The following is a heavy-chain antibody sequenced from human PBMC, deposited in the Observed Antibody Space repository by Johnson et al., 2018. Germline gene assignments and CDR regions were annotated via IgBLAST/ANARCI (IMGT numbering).Heavy chain of an antibody. J-gene: IGHJ1*01. D-gene: IGHD3-22*01. V-gene: IGHV3-21*01. CDR3: ATEWYYYVSSNSYYSEYFQH. CDR1: GFTFSSYS. CDR2: ISSSSSYI. Sequence: EVQLVETGGGLIKPGGSLRLSCAASGFTFSSYSMNWVRQAPGKGLEWVSSISSSSSYIYYADSVKGRFTISRDNAKNSLYLQMNSRRAEDTAVYYCATEWYYYVSSNSYYSEYFQHWGQGTLVTVSS.